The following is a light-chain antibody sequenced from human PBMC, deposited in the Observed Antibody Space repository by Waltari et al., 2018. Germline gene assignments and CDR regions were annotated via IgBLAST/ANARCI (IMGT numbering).Light chain of an antibody. CDR3: TSQTQDGVVV. CDR2: DVT. J-gene: IGLJ3*02. V-gene: IGLV2-14*03. Sequence: QSALTQPASVSGSPGQTITISCTGIGSASDDSDFVSWYQHHPGRAPQVIIYDVTHRRAGIADRFSASKSANTASLTSSGLRPEDEGDYDCTSQTQDGVVVFGGGTQVTVL. CDR1: GSASDDSDF.